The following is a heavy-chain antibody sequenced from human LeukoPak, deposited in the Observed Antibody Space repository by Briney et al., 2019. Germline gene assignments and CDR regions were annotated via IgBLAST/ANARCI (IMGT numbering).Heavy chain of an antibody. Sequence: GGSLRLSCAASGFTVSSTYMSWVRQAPGKGLEWVGRIKPKTDGGTTDYGAPVKGRFTISRDDSKNTLYLQMNSLKTEDTAVYYCATWDRYSGYDYWGQGALVTVSS. CDR2: IKPKTDGGTT. D-gene: IGHD5-12*01. CDR1: GFTVSSTY. CDR3: ATWDRYSGYDY. V-gene: IGHV3-15*01. J-gene: IGHJ4*02.